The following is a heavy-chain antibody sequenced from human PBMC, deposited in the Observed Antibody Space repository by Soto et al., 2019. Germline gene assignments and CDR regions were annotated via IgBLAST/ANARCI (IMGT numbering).Heavy chain of an antibody. CDR3: ARSSGGVFGIIIEGSNWFAP. Sequence: PGGSLRLSCAGSGFTLSDHYIDWVRQAPGKGLEWVGRSRDKAQGYSTAYAASVKGRFTTSRDESKNSVYLQMNSLKTEDTAVYYCARSSGGVFGIIIEGSNWFAPWGQGTLVTVSS. J-gene: IGHJ5*02. V-gene: IGHV3-72*01. CDR1: GFTLSDHY. D-gene: IGHD3-3*01. CDR2: SRDKAQGYST.